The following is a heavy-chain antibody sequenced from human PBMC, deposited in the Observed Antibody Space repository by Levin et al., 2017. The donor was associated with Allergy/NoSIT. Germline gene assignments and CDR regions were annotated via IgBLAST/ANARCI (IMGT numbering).Heavy chain of an antibody. CDR2: IYYSGST. Sequence: SQTLSLTCTVSGGSISSYYWSWIRQPPGKGLEWIGYIYYSGSTNYNPSLKSRVTISVDTSKNQFSLKLSSVTAADTAVYYCARGGPFDYYYYMDVWGKGTTVTVSS. CDR3: ARGGPFDYYYYMDV. J-gene: IGHJ6*03. V-gene: IGHV4-59*01. CDR1: GGSISSYY. D-gene: IGHD3-10*01.